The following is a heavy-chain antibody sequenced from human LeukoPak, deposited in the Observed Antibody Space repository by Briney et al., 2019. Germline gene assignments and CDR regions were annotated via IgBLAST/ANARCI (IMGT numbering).Heavy chain of an antibody. CDR3: ASPYYDFWSGYYK. J-gene: IGHJ4*02. D-gene: IGHD3-3*01. V-gene: IGHV3-23*01. Sequence: PGGSLGLSCAASGFTFSSYAMSWVRQAPGKGLEWVSAISGSGGSTYYADSVKGRFTISRDNSKNTLYLQMNSLRAEDTAVYYCASPYYDFWSGYYKWGQGTLVTVSS. CDR2: ISGSGGST. CDR1: GFTFSSYA.